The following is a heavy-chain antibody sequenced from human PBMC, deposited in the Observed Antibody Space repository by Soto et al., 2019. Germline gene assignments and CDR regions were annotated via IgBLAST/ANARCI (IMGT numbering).Heavy chain of an antibody. Sequence: VKVSFKASGYTFTSYDINWLVDATVQLLEVMGWMNPNSGNTGYAQKFQGRVTMTRNTSISTAYMELSSLRSEDTAVYYCARGVNDYYDSSGYYYFWFDPWGQGTLVTVSS. CDR2: MNPNSGNT. V-gene: IGHV1-8*01. J-gene: IGHJ5*02. D-gene: IGHD3-22*01. CDR3: ARGVNDYYDSSGYYYFWFDP. CDR1: GYTFTSYD.